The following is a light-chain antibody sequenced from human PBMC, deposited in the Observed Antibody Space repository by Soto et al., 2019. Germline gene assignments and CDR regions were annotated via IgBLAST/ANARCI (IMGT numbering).Light chain of an antibody. V-gene: IGKV3-15*01. CDR2: GAS. J-gene: IGKJ1*01. CDR1: QSVRSS. CDR3: QQYNNWPWT. Sequence: EIVMTQSPSTLSVSPGERATISCRASQSVRSSLAWYQQKPGQAPRLLIYGASTMATGIPARFSGSGSGTEFTLTISSLQSEDFAVYYCQQYNNWPWTFGQGTKVEIK.